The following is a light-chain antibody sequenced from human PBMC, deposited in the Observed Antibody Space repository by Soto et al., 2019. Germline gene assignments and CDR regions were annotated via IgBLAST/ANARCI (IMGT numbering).Light chain of an antibody. Sequence: QSALTQPASVSGSPGQSITISCTGTSSDVGGYDYVSWYQQHPGKAPKLMIYAVTNRPSGVSIRFSGSKSGNTASLTISGLQAEDEADYYCSSYTEFTPWVFGGGTKLTVL. CDR1: SSDVGGYDY. J-gene: IGLJ3*02. CDR3: SSYTEFTPWV. V-gene: IGLV2-14*01. CDR2: AVT.